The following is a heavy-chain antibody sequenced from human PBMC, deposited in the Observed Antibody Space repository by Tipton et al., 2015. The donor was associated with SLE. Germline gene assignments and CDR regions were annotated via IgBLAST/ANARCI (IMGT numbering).Heavy chain of an antibody. V-gene: IGHV4-39*01. Sequence: TLSLTCIVSGVSISSSSYYWGWFRQPPGKGLEWIAAIYYDETTYYNTSLDRRATISVDMSKNQFSLNLRSVTAADTAVYYCARPERVLRHDSFDVWGQGTLVTVSS. D-gene: IGHD3-10*01. J-gene: IGHJ3*01. CDR2: IYYDETT. CDR3: ARPERVLRHDSFDV. CDR1: GVSISSSSYY.